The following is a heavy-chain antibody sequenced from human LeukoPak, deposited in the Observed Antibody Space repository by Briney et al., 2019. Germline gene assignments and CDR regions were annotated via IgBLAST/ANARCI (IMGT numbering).Heavy chain of an antibody. J-gene: IGHJ2*01. V-gene: IGHV1-58*01. CDR3: AAGFGSSWYDCYFDL. Sequence: SVKVSCKASGFTFTRPAVQWVRQARGQRLEWIGWIVVGSGNTKYGQKFQERVTITRDMSTSTAYMELSSLRSEDTAVYYCAAGFGSSWYDCYFDLWGRGTLVTVSS. CDR1: GFTFTRPA. CDR2: IVVGSGNT. D-gene: IGHD6-13*01.